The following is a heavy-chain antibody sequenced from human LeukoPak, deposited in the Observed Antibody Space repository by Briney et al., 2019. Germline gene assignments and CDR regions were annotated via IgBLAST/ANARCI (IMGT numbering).Heavy chain of an antibody. V-gene: IGHV3-64*01. Sequence: GGSLRLSCLPYGLPFSRFTIHWVRQSPGDGPGCDAAIISKGGRSFYANSVTGRFTDSRDNSKNTLYLQMVSLRLEDTGVYYCARVKAGATVSDCYYYYMDLWGKGTTVAVSS. D-gene: IGHD1-26*01. CDR3: ARVKAGATVSDCYYYYMDL. J-gene: IGHJ6*03. CDR2: IISKGGRS. CDR1: GLPFSRFT.